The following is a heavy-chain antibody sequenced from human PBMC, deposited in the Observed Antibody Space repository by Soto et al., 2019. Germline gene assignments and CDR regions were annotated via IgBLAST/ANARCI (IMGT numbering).Heavy chain of an antibody. CDR2: IYHTGNA. CDR1: GDSISNSRFY. CDR3: ARDYFDSSDYTTNWFDP. Sequence: TLSLTCSVSGDSISNSRFYWAWIRQPPGEGLEWIGSIYHTGNAYYNPSLKSRVTIFVDTSKNQFSLKLTSVTAADTALYYCARDYFDSSDYTTNWFDPWVQGSLVTVSS. J-gene: IGHJ5*02. V-gene: IGHV4-39*01. D-gene: IGHD3-22*01.